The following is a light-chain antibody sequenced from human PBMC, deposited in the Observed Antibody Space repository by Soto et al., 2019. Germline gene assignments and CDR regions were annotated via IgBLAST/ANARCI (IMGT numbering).Light chain of an antibody. J-gene: IGKJ4*01. CDR1: QSVTSTY. Sequence: DIVLTQSPGTLSLSPGERATLSCRASQSVTSTYLAWYKHKPGQPPRLLIFGASSRATGVPDRFSGSGSGTDFTLTISRLEPEDFAVYYCQQYGSSPRTLTFGGGTKVEIK. CDR3: QQYGSSPRTLT. CDR2: GAS. V-gene: IGKV3-20*01.